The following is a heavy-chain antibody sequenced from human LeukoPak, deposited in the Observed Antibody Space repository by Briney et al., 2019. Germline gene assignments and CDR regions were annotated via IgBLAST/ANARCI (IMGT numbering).Heavy chain of an antibody. Sequence: ASVKVSCKASGYIFTGYYLHWVRQAPGQGLEWMGWINPNSGGTNYAQRFQGRVAMTRDTSISTAYMELSRLRSDDTAVYYCAREDSSGWYGLDYWGQGTLVTVSS. CDR2: INPNSGGT. D-gene: IGHD6-19*01. V-gene: IGHV1-2*02. CDR1: GYIFTGYY. J-gene: IGHJ4*02. CDR3: AREDSSGWYGLDY.